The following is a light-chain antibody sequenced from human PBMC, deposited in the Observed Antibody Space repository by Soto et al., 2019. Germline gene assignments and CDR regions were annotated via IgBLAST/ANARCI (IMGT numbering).Light chain of an antibody. CDR3: QQLDSYPIT. Sequence: DLQLTQSPSFLSASVGDRVTITCRASQGISNFLGWYQQKPGKAPKLLIYDVSTLQSGVPSRFSGSGSGTEFTLTISSLQPEDFATYYCQQLDSYPITFGQGTRLEIK. V-gene: IGKV1-9*01. J-gene: IGKJ5*01. CDR2: DVS. CDR1: QGISNF.